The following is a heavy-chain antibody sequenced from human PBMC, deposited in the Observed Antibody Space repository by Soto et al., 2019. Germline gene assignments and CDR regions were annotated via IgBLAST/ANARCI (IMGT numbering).Heavy chain of an antibody. CDR2: IYYSGST. V-gene: IGHV4-30-4*01. CDR3: ARELITGTTSFDY. J-gene: IGHJ4*02. D-gene: IGHD1-7*01. Sequence: QVQLQESGPGLVKPSQTLSLTCTVSGGSISSGDYYWSWIRQPPGKGLEWIGYIYYSGSTYYNPSLKSRVTISVDTSTNQFSLKLSSVTAADTAVYYCARELITGTTSFDYWGQGTLVTVSS. CDR1: GGSISSGDYY.